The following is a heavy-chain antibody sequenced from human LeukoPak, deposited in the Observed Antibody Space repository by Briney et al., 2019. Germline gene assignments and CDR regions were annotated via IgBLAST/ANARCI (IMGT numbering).Heavy chain of an antibody. CDR1: GASISDYY. D-gene: IGHD7-27*01. CDR2: IYYGGGT. V-gene: IGHV4-59*01. Sequence: SSETLSLTCNVSGASISDYYWSWIRQPPGKGLEWVGYIYYGGGTNYNPSLKGRVTMSVDTSKNQLSLKLSSVTAADTAVYYCGRGERLGVAYWGRGTLVTVSS. J-gene: IGHJ4*02. CDR3: GRGERLGVAY.